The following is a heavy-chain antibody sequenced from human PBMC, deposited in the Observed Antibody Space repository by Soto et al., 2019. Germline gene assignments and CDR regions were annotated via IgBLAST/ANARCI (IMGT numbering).Heavy chain of an antibody. D-gene: IGHD3-22*01. CDR1: GGSISSGGYS. Sequence: SETLSLTCAVSGGSISSGGYSWSWIRQPPGKGLEWIGYIYHSGSTYYNPSLKSRVTISVDRSKNQFSLKLSSVTAADTAVYYCASRYDSSGYYPDYWGQGTLVTVSS. CDR3: ASRYDSSGYYPDY. CDR2: IYHSGST. V-gene: IGHV4-30-2*01. J-gene: IGHJ4*02.